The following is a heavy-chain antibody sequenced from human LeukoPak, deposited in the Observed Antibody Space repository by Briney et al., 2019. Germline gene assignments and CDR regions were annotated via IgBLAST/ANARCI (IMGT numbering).Heavy chain of an antibody. CDR1: GFTVSSNH. D-gene: IGHD3-10*01. CDR2: IYSGGST. J-gene: IGHJ4*02. CDR3: ARDSGFGEFNNY. Sequence: GGSLRLSCAASGFTVSSNHMSWVRQAPGKGLEWVSVIYSGGSTYYADSVKGRFTISRDNSKNTLYLQMNTLRAEDTAVYYRARDSGFGEFNNYWGQGTLVTVSS. V-gene: IGHV3-66*01.